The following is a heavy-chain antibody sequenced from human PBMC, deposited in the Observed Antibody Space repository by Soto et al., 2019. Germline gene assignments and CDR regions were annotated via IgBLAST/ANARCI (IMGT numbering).Heavy chain of an antibody. CDR1: GFSFSSFV. CDR3: ARWSFLDH. D-gene: IGHD1-26*01. CDR2: LSGSDGKT. Sequence: EVQLLESGGRLVQPGGSLRLSCATSGFSFSSFVMSWVRQAPGKGLEWVSSLSGSDGKTYYADSVKGRFSISTDTSKSTLYLEMNSLRAEDTAVYYCARWSFLDHWGQGTRVTVS. V-gene: IGHV3-23*01. J-gene: IGHJ4*02.